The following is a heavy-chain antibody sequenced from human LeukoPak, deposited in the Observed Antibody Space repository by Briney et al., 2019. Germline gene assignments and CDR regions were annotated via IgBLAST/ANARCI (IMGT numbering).Heavy chain of an antibody. V-gene: IGHV4-59*08. Sequence: SETLSLTCTVSGGSISDYYWSWIRQSPGKGLEYIGYIYYSGSTSYNPSLKSRVTISVDTSKNQFSLKLTSVTAADTAVYYCARSFYYGSGTYPPAAFDIWGQGTVVTVSS. CDR1: GGSISDYY. J-gene: IGHJ3*02. CDR3: ARSFYYGSGTYPPAAFDI. CDR2: IYYSGST. D-gene: IGHD3-10*01.